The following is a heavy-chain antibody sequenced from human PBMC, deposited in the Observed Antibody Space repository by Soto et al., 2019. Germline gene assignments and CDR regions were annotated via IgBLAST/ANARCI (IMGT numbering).Heavy chain of an antibody. CDR2: INPNSGGT. J-gene: IGHJ5*01. CDR3: AKSAILPVAPGWFDS. D-gene: IGHD2-2*02. Sequence: ASVKVSCKASGYTFTGYYMHWVRQAPGQGLEWMGWINPNSGGTNYAQKFQGRVTMTRDTSISTAYMELSRLRSDDTAVYYCAKSAILPVAPGWFDSWGQGIQVTVSS. V-gene: IGHV1-2*02. CDR1: GYTFTGYY.